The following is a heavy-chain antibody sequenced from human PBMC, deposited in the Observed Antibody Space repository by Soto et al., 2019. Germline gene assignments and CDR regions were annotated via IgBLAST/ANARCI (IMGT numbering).Heavy chain of an antibody. CDR3: ARETLTLFGGVRDNVYYGMDV. V-gene: IGHV3-48*03. Sequence: EVQLEESGGGLVQPGGSLRLSCAASGFTFSSYEMNWVRQVPGKGLQWVSYIGTSETIRYYADSVKGRFTISRDNAKNSLYLQMNSLRAEDTANYSCARETLTLFGGVRDNVYYGMDVWGPGTTVTVSS. D-gene: IGHD3-3*01. CDR2: IGTSETIR. J-gene: IGHJ6*02. CDR1: GFTFSSYE.